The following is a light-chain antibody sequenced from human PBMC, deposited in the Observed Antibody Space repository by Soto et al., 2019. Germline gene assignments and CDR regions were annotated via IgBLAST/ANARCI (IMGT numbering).Light chain of an antibody. J-gene: IGKJ3*01. CDR2: GAS. V-gene: IGKV3-20*01. CDR1: QSVSSSY. CDR3: QQYCSSLLFT. Sequence: EIVLTQSPGTLSLSPGERATLSCRASQSVSSSYLAWYQQKPGQAPRLLIYGASSRATGIPDRFSGSGSGTDFTLTISRLEPEDFAEYYCQQYCSSLLFTFGPGTKMDIK.